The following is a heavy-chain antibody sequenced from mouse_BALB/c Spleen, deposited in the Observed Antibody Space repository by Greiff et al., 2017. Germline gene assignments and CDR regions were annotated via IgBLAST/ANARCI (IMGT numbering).Heavy chain of an antibody. CDR1: GFTFSSFG. CDR3: ARGGITNAMDY. J-gene: IGHJ4*01. CDR2: ISSGSSTI. V-gene: IGHV5-17*02. D-gene: IGHD2-4*01. Sequence: EVQLVESGGGLVQPGGSRKLSCAASGFTFSSFGMHWVRQAPEKGLEWVAYISSGSSTIYYADTVKGRFTISRDNPKNTLFLQMTSLRSEDTAMYYCARGGITNAMDYWGQGTSVTVSA.